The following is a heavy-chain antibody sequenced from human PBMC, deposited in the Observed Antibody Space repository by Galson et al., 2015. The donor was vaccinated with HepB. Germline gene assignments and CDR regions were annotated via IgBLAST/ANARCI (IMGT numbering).Heavy chain of an antibody. D-gene: IGHD2-2*01. CDR2: ISAYNGNT. J-gene: IGHJ5*02. Sequence: SVKVSCKASGYTFTSYGISWVRQAPGQGLEWMGWISAYNGNTNYAQKLQGRVTMTTDTSTSTAYMELRSLRSDDTAVYYCARAPSKDIVVVPAAYFDWFDPWGQGTLVTVSS. CDR1: GYTFTSYG. V-gene: IGHV1-18*04. CDR3: ARAPSKDIVVVPAAYFDWFDP.